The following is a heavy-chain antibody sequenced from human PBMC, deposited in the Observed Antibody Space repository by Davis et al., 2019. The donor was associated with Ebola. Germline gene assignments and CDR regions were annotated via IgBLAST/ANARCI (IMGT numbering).Heavy chain of an antibody. CDR1: SGFTLSGFTFSDYD. Sequence: GGSLRLSCAASGFTLSGFTFSDYDMNWVRQAPGKGLEWVAVISYDGSNKYYADSVKGRFTISRDNSKNTLYLQMNSLRAEDTAVYYCARAVSQNPDYWGQGTLVTVSS. D-gene: IGHD2-8*01. CDR2: ISYDGSNK. J-gene: IGHJ4*02. CDR3: ARAVSQNPDY. V-gene: IGHV3-30*19.